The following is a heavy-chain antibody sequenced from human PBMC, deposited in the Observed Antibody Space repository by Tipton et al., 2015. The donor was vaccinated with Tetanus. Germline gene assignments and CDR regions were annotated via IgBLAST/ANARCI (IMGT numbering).Heavy chain of an antibody. CDR3: AKLDYGDYGRYYYYEMDV. V-gene: IGHV3-30*18. D-gene: IGHD4-17*01. CDR1: GFIFSNYA. J-gene: IGHJ6*02. Sequence: SLRLSCAASGFIFSNYAMHWVRQAPGKGLEWVALISYDGSNTYYADSVKGRFTISRDDSKETVYLQMSSLRAEDTAVYYCAKLDYGDYGRYYYYEMDVWGQGTTVTVSS. CDR2: ISYDGSNT.